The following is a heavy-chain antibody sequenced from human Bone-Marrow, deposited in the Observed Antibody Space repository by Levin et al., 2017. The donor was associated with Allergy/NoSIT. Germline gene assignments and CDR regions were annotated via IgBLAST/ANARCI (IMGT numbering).Heavy chain of an antibody. D-gene: IGHD3-3*01. Sequence: HGESLKISCKASGYTFTSYGISWVRQAPGQGLEWMGWISAYNGNTNYAQKLQGRVTMTTDTSTSTAYMELRSLRSDDTAVYYCARAPDHLNSPYYDFWSGYFRYYYYYGMDVWGQGTTVTVSS. J-gene: IGHJ6*02. CDR3: ARAPDHLNSPYYDFWSGYFRYYYYYGMDV. CDR1: GYTFTSYG. CDR2: ISAYNGNT. V-gene: IGHV1-18*01.